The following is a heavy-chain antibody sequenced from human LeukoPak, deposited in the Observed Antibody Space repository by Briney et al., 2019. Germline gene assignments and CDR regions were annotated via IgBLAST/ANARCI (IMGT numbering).Heavy chain of an antibody. Sequence: GSLRLSCAASGFTFSSYSINWVRQAPGKGLEWVSSISSSSSYIYYADSVKGRFTISRDNAKNSLYLQMNSLRAEDTAVYYCARDRLYYYDSSGYLGTFDYWGQGTLVTVS. CDR2: ISSSSSYI. V-gene: IGHV3-21*01. J-gene: IGHJ4*02. D-gene: IGHD3-22*01. CDR1: GFTFSSYS. CDR3: ARDRLYYYDSSGYLGTFDY.